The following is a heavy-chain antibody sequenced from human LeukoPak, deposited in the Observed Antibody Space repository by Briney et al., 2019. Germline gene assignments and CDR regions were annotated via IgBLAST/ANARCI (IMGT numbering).Heavy chain of an antibody. J-gene: IGHJ4*02. Sequence: GGSLRLSCAASGFTFSSYAMSWVRQAPGKGLEWVSTISGSGAGTYYADSVKGRFTISRDNPKDTLYLQMKSLRAEDTAIYYCAKGTRGSGTSYNHDYWGEGALVSVSS. CDR3: AKGTRGSGTSYNHDY. CDR2: ISGSGAGT. D-gene: IGHD3-10*01. CDR1: GFTFSSYA. V-gene: IGHV3-23*01.